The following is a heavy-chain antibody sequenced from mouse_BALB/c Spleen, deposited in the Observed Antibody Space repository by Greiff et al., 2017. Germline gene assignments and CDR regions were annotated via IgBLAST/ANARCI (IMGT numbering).Heavy chain of an antibody. V-gene: IGHV14-3*02. CDR3: ARSYDGSPYAY. J-gene: IGHJ3*01. CDR2: IDPANGNT. D-gene: IGHD2-3*01. CDR1: GFNIKDTY. Sequence: VQLQQSGAELVKPGASVKLSCTASGFNIKDTYMHWVKQRPEQGLEWIGRIDPANGNTKYDPKFQGKATITADTSSNTAYLQLSSLTSEDTAVYYCARSYDGSPYAYWGQGTLVTVSA.